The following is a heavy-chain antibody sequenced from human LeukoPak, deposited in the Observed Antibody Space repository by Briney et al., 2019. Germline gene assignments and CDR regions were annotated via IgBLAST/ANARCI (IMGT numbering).Heavy chain of an antibody. CDR1: GYTFTSYG. J-gene: IGHJ4*02. CDR2: ISAYNGNT. V-gene: IGHV1-18*01. Sequence: DSVKVCCKASGYTFTSYGISWVRQAPGQGLEWMGWISAYNGNTNYAQKLQGRVTMTTDTSTRTAYMELRSLRSDDTAVYYCARAHPGIAVAGPPSAYWGQGTLVTVSS. D-gene: IGHD6-19*01. CDR3: ARAHPGIAVAGPPSAY.